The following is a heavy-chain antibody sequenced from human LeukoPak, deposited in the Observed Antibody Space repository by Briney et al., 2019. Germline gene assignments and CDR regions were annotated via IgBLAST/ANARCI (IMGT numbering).Heavy chain of an antibody. Sequence: SGPTLVNPTQTLTPTCTFSGFSLSTRGVGVGWIRQPPGKALEWLALIYWDDDKRYSPSLKSRLTITKDTSKNQVVLTMTNMDPVDTATYYCARGRFGELYLDYWGQGTLVTVSS. V-gene: IGHV2-5*02. CDR2: IYWDDDK. CDR3: ARGRFGELYLDY. CDR1: GFSLSTRGVG. D-gene: IGHD3-10*01. J-gene: IGHJ4*02.